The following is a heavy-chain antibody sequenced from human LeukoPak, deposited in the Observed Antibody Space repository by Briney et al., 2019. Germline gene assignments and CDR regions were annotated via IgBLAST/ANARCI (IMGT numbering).Heavy chain of an antibody. Sequence: GGSLRLSCAASGFTFSSYNMNWVRQAPGKGLEWVSSISSSSGYIYYADSVRGRFTISRDNAKNSLYLQMNSLRAEDTAVYYCARVDAFDIWGQGTMVTVSS. V-gene: IGHV3-21*01. CDR3: ARVDAFDI. CDR1: GFTFSSYN. CDR2: ISSSSGYI. J-gene: IGHJ3*02.